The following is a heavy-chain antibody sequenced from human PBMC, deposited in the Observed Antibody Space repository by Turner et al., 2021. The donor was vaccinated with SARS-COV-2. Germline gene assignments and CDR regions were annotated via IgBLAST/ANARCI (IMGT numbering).Heavy chain of an antibody. CDR1: GASISSSSYY. D-gene: IGHD1-26*01. J-gene: IGHJ6*02. CDR2: IYYSGST. CDR3: AGEVVVLTTTHYGMDV. V-gene: IGHV4-39*01. Sequence: QVLLQESGPGLVKPSETLSLTCTVSGASISSSSYYWGWIRQPPGKGLEWIGSIYYSGSTYYNPSLKSRVTISVDTSKNQFSLKLSSVTAADTAVYYCAGEVVVLTTTHYGMDVWGQGTTVTVSS.